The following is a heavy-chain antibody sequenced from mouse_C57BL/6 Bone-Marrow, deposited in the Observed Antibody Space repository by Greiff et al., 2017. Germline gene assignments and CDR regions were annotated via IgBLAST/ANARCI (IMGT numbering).Heavy chain of an antibody. J-gene: IGHJ2*01. CDR3: ARDHILRSFDY. CDR2: INDGGSYT. Sequence: EVMLVEPGGGLVKPGGSLKLSCAASGFTFSSYSMSWVRQTPEQRLEWVANINDGGSYTNYPDNVKGSFTISRDKATNNLYLQISHLKSEDTAIYYCARDHILRSFDYWGQGTTLTVSS. CDR1: GFTFSSYS. V-gene: IGHV5-4*01.